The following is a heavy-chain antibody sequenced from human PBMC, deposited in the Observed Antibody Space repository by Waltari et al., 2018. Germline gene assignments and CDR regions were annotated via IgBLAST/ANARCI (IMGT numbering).Heavy chain of an antibody. CDR3: ARMELRAYYYYYGMDV. CDR2: IYSGGST. J-gene: IGHJ6*02. Sequence: EVQLVESGGGLIQPGGSLRLSCAASGFTFSRTYMSWVRQAPGKGLEWVSVIYSGGSTYYADSVKGRFTISRDNSKNTLYLQMNSLRAEDTAVYYCARMELRAYYYYYGMDVWGQGTTVTVSS. D-gene: IGHD1-7*01. V-gene: IGHV3-53*01. CDR1: GFTFSRTY.